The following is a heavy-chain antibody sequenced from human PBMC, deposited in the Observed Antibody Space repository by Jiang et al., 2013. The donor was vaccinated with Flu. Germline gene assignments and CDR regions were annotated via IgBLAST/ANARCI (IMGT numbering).Heavy chain of an antibody. V-gene: IGHV3-30*03. J-gene: IGHJ4*02. CDR2: ISYDGSNK. Sequence: VQLLESGGGVVQPGRSLRLSCAASRFTFSSYGMHWVRQAPGKGLEWVAVISYDGSNKYYAASVKGRFTISRDNSKNTLYLQMNSLRAEDTAVYYCATDTDSGYCSGGSCRTPLDSWGQGTLVTVSS. CDR3: ATDTDSGYCSGGSCRTPLDS. CDR1: RFTFSSYG. D-gene: IGHD2-15*01.